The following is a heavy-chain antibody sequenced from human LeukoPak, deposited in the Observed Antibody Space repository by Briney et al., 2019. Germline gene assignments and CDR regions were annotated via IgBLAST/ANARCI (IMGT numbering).Heavy chain of an antibody. CDR1: GYTFTSYD. Sequence: ASVKVSCKASGYTFTSYDINWVRQATGQGLEWMGWMNPNSGNTGYAQKFQGRVTMTRNTSISTAYMELSSLRSEDTAVYYCAGLGYCRGGSCLAFDIWGQGTMVTVSS. V-gene: IGHV1-8*01. J-gene: IGHJ3*02. D-gene: IGHD2-15*01. CDR2: MNPNSGNT. CDR3: AGLGYCRGGSCLAFDI.